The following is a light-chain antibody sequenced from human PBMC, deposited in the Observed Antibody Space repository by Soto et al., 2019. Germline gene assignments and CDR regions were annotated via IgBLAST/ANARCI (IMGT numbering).Light chain of an antibody. Sequence: QSVLTQPPSASGTPGQRVTISCSGSGSNIGSNTVNWFQQLPGTAPRLLIYRNSQRPSGVPDRFSGSKSGTSASLAISGLQSEDEAEYDCAAWDDSLNGPDVVFGGGTKLTVL. V-gene: IGLV1-44*01. CDR3: AAWDDSLNGPDVV. CDR2: RNS. CDR1: GSNIGSNT. J-gene: IGLJ2*01.